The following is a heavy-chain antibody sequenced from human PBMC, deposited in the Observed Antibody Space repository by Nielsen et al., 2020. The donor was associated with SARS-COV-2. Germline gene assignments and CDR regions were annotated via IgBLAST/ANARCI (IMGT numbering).Heavy chain of an antibody. CDR3: ARDWGHLEGWCWFDP. D-gene: IGHD2-8*02. CDR2: ISPSSTYT. J-gene: IGHJ5*02. V-gene: IGHV3-11*05. Sequence: GESLKISCAASGFTFTDYYMSWIRQAPGKGLQWVAYISPSSTYTNYADSVKGRFTISRDNAKNSLSLQMDSLRAEDTALYYCARDWGHLEGWCWFDPWGQGTLVTVSS. CDR1: GFTFTDYY.